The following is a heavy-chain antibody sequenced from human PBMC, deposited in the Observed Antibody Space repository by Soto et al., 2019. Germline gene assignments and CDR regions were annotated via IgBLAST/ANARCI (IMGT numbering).Heavy chain of an antibody. CDR1: SGSISSSNW. V-gene: IGHV4-4*02. CDR2: IYHSGST. D-gene: IGHD6-19*01. Sequence: SETLSLTCAVSSGSISSSNWWSWVRQPPGKGLEWIGEIYHSGSTNYNPSLKSRVTISVDKSKNQFSLKLSSVTAADTAVYYCARVSERYGTGFSHDYWGQGTRVTVSS. CDR3: ARVSERYGTGFSHDY. J-gene: IGHJ4*02.